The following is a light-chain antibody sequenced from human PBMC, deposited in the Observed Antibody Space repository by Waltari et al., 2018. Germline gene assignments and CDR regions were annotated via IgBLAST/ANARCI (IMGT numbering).Light chain of an antibody. CDR2: TAS. CDR1: ESINSW. Sequence: DIQMTQSASTLSAFVGDRVTITCRASESINSWLAWHQQKPGKAPELLIFTASTLESGVPSRFSGSGSGTEFTLTISSLQPDDFATYYCQQYYRPPWTFGQGTKVDIK. J-gene: IGKJ1*01. CDR3: QQYYRPPWT. V-gene: IGKV1-5*03.